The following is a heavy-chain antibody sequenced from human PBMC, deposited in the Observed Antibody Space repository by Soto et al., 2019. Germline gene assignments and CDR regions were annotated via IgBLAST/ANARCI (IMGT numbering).Heavy chain of an antibody. J-gene: IGHJ4*02. CDR3: AKVGYGYGRGYFAY. D-gene: IGHD5-18*01. V-gene: IGHV3-30-3*01. Sequence: GGSLRLSCEASGFTFRGYAMHWVRQAPGKGPEWVAVISHDGSSQFYTDSVKGRFYISRDNSRNKLYLQMNSLRAEDTAVYYCAKVGYGYGRGYFAYWGRGTLVPVSS. CDR2: ISHDGSSQ. CDR1: GFTFRGYA.